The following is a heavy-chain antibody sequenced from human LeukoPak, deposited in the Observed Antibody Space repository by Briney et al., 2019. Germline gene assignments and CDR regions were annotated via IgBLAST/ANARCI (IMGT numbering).Heavy chain of an antibody. D-gene: IGHD3-3*02. CDR3: AKDRSFLPDY. V-gene: IGHV3-23*01. CDR1: GFPFSSYA. Sequence: PGGSLRLSCAASGFPFSSYAMSWVRQAPGKGLEWVSAISGSGGAKYYADSVTGRFIIPRDNSKNTLYLQMNSLGVEDTALYYCAKDRSFLPDYWGQGTLVTVSS. CDR2: ISGSGGAK. J-gene: IGHJ4*02.